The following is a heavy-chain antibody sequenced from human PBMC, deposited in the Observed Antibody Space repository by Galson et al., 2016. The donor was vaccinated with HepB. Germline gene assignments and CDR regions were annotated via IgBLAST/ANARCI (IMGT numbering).Heavy chain of an antibody. D-gene: IGHD6-13*01. Sequence: SLRLSCAASGFTFSSYSMNWVRQAPGKGLEWVSYISSSGSTIYYADSVKGRFNISSDIAKNALYLQMNSLKDEDTAVYYCAKDGGQQVVRWERLRKFDYYYAMDVWGQGTTVTVSS. CDR2: ISSSGSTI. CDR1: GFTFSSYS. J-gene: IGHJ6*02. V-gene: IGHV3-48*02. CDR3: AKDGGQQVVRWERLRKFDYYYAMDV.